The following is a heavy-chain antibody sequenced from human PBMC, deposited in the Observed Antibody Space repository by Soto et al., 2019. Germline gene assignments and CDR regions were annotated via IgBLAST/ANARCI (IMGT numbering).Heavy chain of an antibody. Sequence: QVQIVQSGAEEKKPGASVKVSCKASGYTFTSYAMHWVRQAPGQRLEWMGWINAGNGNTKYSQKFQGRVTITRDTSASTAYMELSSLRSEDTAVYYCARAWVVVTAPDYWGQGTLVTVSS. CDR1: GYTFTSYA. V-gene: IGHV1-3*05. D-gene: IGHD2-21*02. J-gene: IGHJ4*02. CDR2: INAGNGNT. CDR3: ARAWVVVTAPDY.